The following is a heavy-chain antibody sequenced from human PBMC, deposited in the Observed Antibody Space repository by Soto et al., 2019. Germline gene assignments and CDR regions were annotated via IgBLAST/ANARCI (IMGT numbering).Heavy chain of an antibody. D-gene: IGHD3-3*01. CDR1: GFTFSSYA. V-gene: IGHV3-23*01. CDR2: ISGSGGST. CDR3: AKDPFGLRFLGHPDAFDI. J-gene: IGHJ3*02. Sequence: GGSLRLSCAASGFTFSSYAMSWVRQAPGKGLEWVSAISGSGGSTYYADSVKGRFTISRDNSKNTLYLQMNSLRAEDTAVYYCAKDPFGLRFLGHPDAFDIWGQGTMVTVSS.